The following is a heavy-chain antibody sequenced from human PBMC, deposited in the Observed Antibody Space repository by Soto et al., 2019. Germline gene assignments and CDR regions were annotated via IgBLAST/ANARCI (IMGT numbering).Heavy chain of an antibody. CDR1: GYSFTSYW. V-gene: IGHV5-51*01. CDR3: ARFDPRGRHYYGMGV. CDR2: IYPGDSDT. Sequence: GESLKISCKGSGYSFTSYWIGWVRQMPGKGLEWMGIIYPGDSDTRYSPSFQGQVTISADKSISTAYLQWSSLKASDTAMYYCARFDPRGRHYYGMGVWGQGTTVTVSS. D-gene: IGHD3-9*01. J-gene: IGHJ6*02.